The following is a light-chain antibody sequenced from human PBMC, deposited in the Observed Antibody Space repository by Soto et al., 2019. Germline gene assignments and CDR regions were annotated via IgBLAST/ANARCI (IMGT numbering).Light chain of an antibody. V-gene: IGLV1-40*01. J-gene: IGLJ2*01. CDR1: SSNIGAGYD. Sequence: QSVLTQPPSVSGAPGQSVTISCTGSSSNIGAGYDVHWYQQLPGTAPKLLIYGNSNRTSGVPDRFSGSKSGTSASLAITGLQAEDEADYYCQSYDSSLSGSLFGGGTKLTVL. CDR2: GNS. CDR3: QSYDSSLSGSL.